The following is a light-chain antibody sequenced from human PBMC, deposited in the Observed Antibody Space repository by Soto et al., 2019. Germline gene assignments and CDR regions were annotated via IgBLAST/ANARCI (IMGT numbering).Light chain of an antibody. CDR1: SGHSSYI. CDR2: LEGSGSY. Sequence: QSVLTQSSSASASLGSSVTLTCTLSSGHSSYIIAWHQQQPGKAPRYLMKLEGSGSYNKGSGVPDRFSGSSSGADRYLTISNLQFEDDADYYCETWDGNTRVFAGGTKLTVL. J-gene: IGLJ3*02. CDR3: ETWDGNTRV. V-gene: IGLV4-60*02.